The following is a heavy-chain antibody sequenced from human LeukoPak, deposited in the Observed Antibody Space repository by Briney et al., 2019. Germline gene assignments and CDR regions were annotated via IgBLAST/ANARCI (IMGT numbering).Heavy chain of an antibody. V-gene: IGHV3-48*03. Sequence: GGSLRLSCAASGLTFSSYEMNWVRQAPGKGLERVSYISSSGSTIYYADSVKGRFTISRDNAKNSLYLQMNSLRVEDTAVYYCASLNYGQVWGSPHYYFDYWGQGILVTVSS. D-gene: IGHD3-16*01. CDR1: GLTFSSYE. CDR3: ASLNYGQVWGSPHYYFDY. CDR2: ISSSGSTI. J-gene: IGHJ4*02.